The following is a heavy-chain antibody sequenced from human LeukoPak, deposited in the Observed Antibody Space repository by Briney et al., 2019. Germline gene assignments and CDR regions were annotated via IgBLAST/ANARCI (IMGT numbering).Heavy chain of an antibody. CDR2: ISSSSSYI. CDR3: ASHRTIFGAHGAFDI. V-gene: IGHV3-21*01. J-gene: IGHJ3*02. Sequence: GGSLRLSCAASGFTFSSYSMNWVRQAPGKGLEWVSSISSSSSYIYYADSVKGRFTIFRDNAKNSLYLQMNSLRAEDTAVYYCASHRTIFGAHGAFDIWGQGTMVTVSS. CDR1: GFTFSSYS. D-gene: IGHD3-3*01.